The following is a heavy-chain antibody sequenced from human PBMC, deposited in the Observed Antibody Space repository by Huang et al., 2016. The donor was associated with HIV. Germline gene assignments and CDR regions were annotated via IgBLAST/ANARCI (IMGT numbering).Heavy chain of an antibody. D-gene: IGHD6-6*01. V-gene: IGHV4-59*01. CDR1: GGSMSSYY. J-gene: IGHJ5*02. CDR3: ASASIAARRWFDP. CDR2: IYYSGSS. Sequence: QVQLQESGLGLVKHSATLSLTCTVSGGSMSSYYWSWIQQPPGKGLEWSGYIYYSGSSNHNPSLKSRVTISVDTSKNQFSLMLSSVTAADTSVYYCASASIAARRWFDPWGQGSLVTVSS.